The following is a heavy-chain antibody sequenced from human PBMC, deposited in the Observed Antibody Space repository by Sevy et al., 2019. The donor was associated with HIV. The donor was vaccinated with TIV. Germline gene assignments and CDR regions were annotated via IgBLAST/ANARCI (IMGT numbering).Heavy chain of an antibody. CDR3: ARVESCGGDCYYSDY. Sequence: ASVKVSCKASGYTFTSYYIHWVRQAPGQGLECMGIINPSGGGTNYAQKFQGRVTFTRDTSTSTVYMELSSLRAEDTAVYYCARVESCGGDCYYSDYWGHGTQVTVSS. D-gene: IGHD2-21*02. J-gene: IGHJ4*01. CDR2: INPSGGGT. V-gene: IGHV1-46*01. CDR1: GYTFTSYY.